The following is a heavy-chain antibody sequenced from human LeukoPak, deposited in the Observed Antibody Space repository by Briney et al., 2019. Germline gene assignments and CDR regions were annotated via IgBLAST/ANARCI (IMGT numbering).Heavy chain of an antibody. Sequence: SEALSLTCTVSGGSISSGDYYWSWIRQPPGKGLEWIGHIYYSGSTYFNPSLKSRVTISVDTSKNQFSLKLSSVTAADTAVYYCARERFGGNSGAFDIWGQGTMVTVSS. CDR2: IYYSGST. D-gene: IGHD4-23*01. J-gene: IGHJ3*02. CDR1: GGSISSGDYY. V-gene: IGHV4-30-4*01. CDR3: ARERFGGNSGAFDI.